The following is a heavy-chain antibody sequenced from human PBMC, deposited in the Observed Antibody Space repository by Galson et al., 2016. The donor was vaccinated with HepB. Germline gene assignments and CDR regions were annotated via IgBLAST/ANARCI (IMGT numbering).Heavy chain of an antibody. Sequence: SVKVSCKASGGTFSSYAISWVRQAPGQGLEWMGGIIPIFGTANSAQKFQGRVTITADESTSTAYMELSSLRSEDTAVYYCARDLYGVANPPYWGQGTLVTVSS. CDR2: IIPIFGTA. V-gene: IGHV1-69*13. J-gene: IGHJ4*02. CDR1: GGTFSSYA. CDR3: ARDLYGVANPPY. D-gene: IGHD5-12*01.